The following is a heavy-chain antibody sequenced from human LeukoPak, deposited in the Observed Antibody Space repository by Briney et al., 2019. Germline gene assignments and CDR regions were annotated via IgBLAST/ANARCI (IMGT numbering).Heavy chain of an antibody. J-gene: IGHJ4*02. CDR1: GFTFSSYA. D-gene: IGHD5-24*01. CDR2: ISGSGGST. Sequence: PGGSLRLSCAASGFTFSSYAMSWVRQAPGKGLEWVSAISGSGGSTYYADSVKGRFTISRDNSKNTLYLQMNSLRAEDTAVYYCAKDRSLRMATKYYFDYWGQGTLVTVSS. V-gene: IGHV3-23*01. CDR3: AKDRSLRMATKYYFDY.